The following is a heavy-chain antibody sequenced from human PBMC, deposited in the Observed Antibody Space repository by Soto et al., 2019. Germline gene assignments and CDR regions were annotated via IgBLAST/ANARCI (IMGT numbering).Heavy chain of an antibody. J-gene: IGHJ6*02. V-gene: IGHV3-30*18. D-gene: IGHD3-10*01. CDR1: GFTFSSYG. CDR3: AKDSLYGSEPYYYYGMDV. CDR2: ISYDGSNK. Sequence: QVQLVESGGGVVQPGRSLRLSCAASGFTFSSYGMHWVRQAPGKGLEWVAVISYDGSNKYYADSVKGRFTISRDNSKNTLYLQMNSLRAEDTAVYYCAKDSLYGSEPYYYYGMDVWGQGTTVTVSS.